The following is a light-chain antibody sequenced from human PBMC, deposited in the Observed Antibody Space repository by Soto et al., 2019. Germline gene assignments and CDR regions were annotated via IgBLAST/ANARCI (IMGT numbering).Light chain of an antibody. CDR3: SSYTSSSTLGV. CDR2: DVS. Sequence: QSALTQPASVSGSPGQSITISCTGTSSDVGDYKYVSWYQQHPGKAPKLMIYDVSNRPSGVSNRFSGSKSGNTASLTISGLQAEDEADYYCSSYTSSSTLGVFGGGAKLTVL. J-gene: IGLJ3*02. CDR1: SSDVGDYKY. V-gene: IGLV2-14*01.